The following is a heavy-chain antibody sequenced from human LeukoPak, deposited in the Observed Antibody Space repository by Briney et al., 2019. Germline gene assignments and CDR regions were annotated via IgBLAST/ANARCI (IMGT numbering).Heavy chain of an antibody. CDR3: ARALAPTLLWFGENFDY. CDR1: GYTFTGYY. J-gene: IGHJ4*02. CDR2: INPNSGGT. V-gene: IGHV1-2*02. D-gene: IGHD3-10*01. Sequence: ASVKVSCKASGYTFTGYYMHWVRQAPGQGLEWMGWINPNSGGTNYAQKFQGRVTMTRDTSISTAYMELGRLRSDDTAVYYCARALAPTLLWFGENFDYWGQGTLVTVSS.